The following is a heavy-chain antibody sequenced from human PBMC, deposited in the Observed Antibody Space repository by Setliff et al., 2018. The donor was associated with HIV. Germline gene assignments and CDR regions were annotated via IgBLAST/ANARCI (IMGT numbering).Heavy chain of an antibody. V-gene: IGHV4-38-2*02. CDR1: GYSISSGYY. Sequence: SETLSLTCAVSGYSISSGYYWGWIRQPPGKGLEWIGSIYNGGTTHYNPSLKSRVTISVDTSKDQFSLRLSPVTAADTAVYYCARERYAGGAFDIWGQGTKVTVSS. CDR2: IYNGGTT. CDR3: ARERYAGGAFDI. J-gene: IGHJ3*02. D-gene: IGHD3-9*01.